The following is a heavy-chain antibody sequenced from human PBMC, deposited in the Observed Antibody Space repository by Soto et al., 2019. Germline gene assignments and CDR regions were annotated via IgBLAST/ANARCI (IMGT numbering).Heavy chain of an antibody. Sequence: QVQLVQSGAEVKKPGASVKVSCKASGYTFTSYGISWVRQAPGQGLEWMGWISTYNGNTKYAQKLQGRVTMTTDTATSTAYVELRRLRCDDTAVFYCAREMVRGVGSDYGGQGILVTVSS. CDR2: ISTYNGNT. CDR1: GYTFTSYG. J-gene: IGHJ4*02. CDR3: AREMVRGVGSDY. V-gene: IGHV1-18*01. D-gene: IGHD3-10*01.